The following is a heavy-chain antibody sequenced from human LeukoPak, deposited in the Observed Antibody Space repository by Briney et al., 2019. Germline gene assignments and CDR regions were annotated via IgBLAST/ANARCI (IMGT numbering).Heavy chain of an antibody. CDR3: ARGADGNGGSGYYFDY. Sequence: GASVKVSCKASGYTFTSYYMHWVRQAPGQGLEWMGIINPSGGSTSYAQKFQGRVTMTRNMSTSTVYMELSSLRSEDTAVYYCARGADGNGGSGYYFDYWGQGTLVTVSS. D-gene: IGHD2-8*01. V-gene: IGHV1-46*01. CDR2: INPSGGST. J-gene: IGHJ4*02. CDR1: GYTFTSYY.